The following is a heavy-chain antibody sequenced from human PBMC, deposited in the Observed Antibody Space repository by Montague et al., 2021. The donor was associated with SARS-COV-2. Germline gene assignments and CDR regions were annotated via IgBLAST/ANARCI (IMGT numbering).Heavy chain of an antibody. CDR1: DGSFSDYS. V-gene: IGHV4-34*01. CDR3: ARGRQHINMVVVVVTGGEYYFDF. CDR2: INHCGST. D-gene: IGHD3-22*01. J-gene: IGHJ4*02. Sequence: SETLSLTCAVYDGSFSDYSWTWIRQPPGKGLEWIGEINHCGSTNYNPSLKSRVTISVDTSKNQFSLKMTSVTAADMAVYYCARGRQHINMVVVVVTGGEYYFDFWGRGTLVAVSS.